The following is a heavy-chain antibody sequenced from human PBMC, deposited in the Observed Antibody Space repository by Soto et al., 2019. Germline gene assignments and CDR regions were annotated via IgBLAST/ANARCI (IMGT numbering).Heavy chain of an antibody. CDR1: GDSVSSNTAS. V-gene: IGHV6-1*01. CDR3: ARGDNLGPKTGYAFDP. D-gene: IGHD5-12*01. Sequence: SQTLSLTCAISGDSVSSNTASWNWIRQSPSRGLEWLGRTYFRSKWYNDYAVSVKSRIIINPDTSNNQFSLQLNSVTPEDTAVYFCARGDNLGPKTGYAFDPWGQGIMVTVSS. J-gene: IGHJ5*02. CDR2: TYFRSKWYN.